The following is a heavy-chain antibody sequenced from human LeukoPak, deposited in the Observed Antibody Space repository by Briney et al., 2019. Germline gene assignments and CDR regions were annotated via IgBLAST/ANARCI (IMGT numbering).Heavy chain of an antibody. V-gene: IGHV3-23*01. Sequence: AGSLSLSCAASAFTVTSYAMSWVRQAPGKVLEWVSGISAGGENTAYADSGKGRFTISRDNSTNTLDLQVNSLRDEDTAAYYCAKSEWSRSARRFDYWGQGTLVTVS. CDR1: AFTVTSYA. J-gene: IGHJ4*02. CDR3: AKSEWSRSARRFDY. CDR2: ISAGGENT. D-gene: IGHD3-3*01.